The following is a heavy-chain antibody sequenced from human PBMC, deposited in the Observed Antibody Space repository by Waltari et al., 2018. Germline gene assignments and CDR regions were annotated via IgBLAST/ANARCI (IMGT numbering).Heavy chain of an antibody. V-gene: IGHV3-30*01. J-gene: IGHJ6*02. CDR1: GFTFNYFS. CDR2: VSYEASKA. D-gene: IGHD1-26*01. CDR3: GRAGGWEMPSKIHYGMDV. Sequence: AQLVESGGGVVQPGRSLRLSCATSGFTFNYFSMHWVRRAPGKGVEWVASVSYEASKARYSDSVRGRVTISRDSSKNTLYLDLNSLRREDTAVYFCGRAGGWEMPSKIHYGMDVWGQGTTVTVSS.